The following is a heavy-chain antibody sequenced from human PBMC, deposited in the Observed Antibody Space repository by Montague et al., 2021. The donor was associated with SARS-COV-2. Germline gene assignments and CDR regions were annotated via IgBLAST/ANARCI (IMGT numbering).Heavy chain of an antibody. Sequence: TLSLTCTVPGGSISSGSYYWSWIRQPAGKGLEWIGRIYTSGSTNYNPSLKSRVTISVDTSKNQFSLKLSSVTAADTAVYYCVRDGGNWYYFDYWGQGALVTVSS. CDR2: IYTSGST. V-gene: IGHV4-61*02. CDR1: GGSISSGSYY. J-gene: IGHJ4*02. CDR3: VRDGGNWYYFDY. D-gene: IGHD3-16*01.